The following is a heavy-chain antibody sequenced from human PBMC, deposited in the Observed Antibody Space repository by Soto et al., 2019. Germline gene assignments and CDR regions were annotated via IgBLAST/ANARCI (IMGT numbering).Heavy chain of an antibody. CDR1: GYTFTDYY. J-gene: IGHJ6*02. D-gene: IGHD2-2*02. V-gene: IGHV1-2*02. CDR3: AKDQGGYMVSGMDV. CDR2: INPNSGAT. Sequence: QVQLVQSRAEVKKPGASVNVSCKASGYTFTDYYIYWLRQAPGHGLEWMGWINPNSGATNYAHNFQGRVTMTRDTSIRAAYMELSRLSSADTAVYYCAKDQGGYMVSGMDVWGQGTTVTVSS.